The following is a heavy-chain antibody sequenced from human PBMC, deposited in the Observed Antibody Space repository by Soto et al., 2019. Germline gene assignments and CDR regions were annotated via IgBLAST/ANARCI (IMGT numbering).Heavy chain of an antibody. Sequence: GASVKVSCQASGYTFTSYGISWVRQAPGQGLEWMGWISAYNGNTNYAQKLQGRVTMTTDTSTSTAYMELRSLRSDDTAVYYCARDSDDIVVVVAATADYYYYGMDVWGQGTTVTVSS. V-gene: IGHV1-18*01. CDR2: ISAYNGNT. CDR1: GYTFTSYG. D-gene: IGHD2-15*01. J-gene: IGHJ6*02. CDR3: ARDSDDIVVVVAATADYYYYGMDV.